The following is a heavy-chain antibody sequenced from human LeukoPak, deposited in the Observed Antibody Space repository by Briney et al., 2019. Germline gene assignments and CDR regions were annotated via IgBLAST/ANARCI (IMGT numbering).Heavy chain of an antibody. V-gene: IGHV1-2*02. CDR3: ARGPVGRWSPDLDY. CDR1: GYTFTSYG. D-gene: IGHD1-26*01. J-gene: IGHJ4*02. CDR2: INPNNGGA. Sequence: ASVKVSCKASGYTFTSYGINWVRQAPGQGLEWMGWINPNNGGAHYAQRFQGRVTMTRDTSISTAYMELSRLRSDDTAVYYCARGPVGRWSPDLDYWGQGTLVTVSS.